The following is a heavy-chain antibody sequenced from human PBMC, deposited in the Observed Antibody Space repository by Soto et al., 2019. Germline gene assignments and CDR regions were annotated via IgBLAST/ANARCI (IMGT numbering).Heavy chain of an antibody. Sequence: ASVKVSCKASGYTFTSYGISWVRQAPGQGLEWMGWISAYNGNTNYAQKPQGRVTMTTDTSTSTAYMELRSLRSDDTAVYYCARLDYGDYEGWYFDLWGRGTLVTVS. D-gene: IGHD4-17*01. J-gene: IGHJ2*01. CDR3: ARLDYGDYEGWYFDL. V-gene: IGHV1-18*01. CDR2: ISAYNGNT. CDR1: GYTFTSYG.